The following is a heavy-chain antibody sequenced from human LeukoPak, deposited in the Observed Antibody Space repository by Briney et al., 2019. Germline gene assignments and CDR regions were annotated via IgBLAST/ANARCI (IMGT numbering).Heavy chain of an antibody. J-gene: IGHJ6*02. Sequence: SETLSLTCAVYGGSLSGYYWSWIRQPPGKGLEWIGKINHSGSTYYNPSLKSRVTISVDTSKNQFSLKLSSVTAADTAVYYCARHLNPGRRLLWFGDYYYYYGMDVWGQGTTVTVSS. CDR2: INHSGST. CDR1: GGSLSGYY. CDR3: ARHLNPGRRLLWFGDYYYYYGMDV. D-gene: IGHD3-10*01. V-gene: IGHV4-34*01.